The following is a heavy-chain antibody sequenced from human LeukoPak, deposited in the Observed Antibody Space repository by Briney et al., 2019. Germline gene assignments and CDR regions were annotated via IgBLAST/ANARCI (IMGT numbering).Heavy chain of an antibody. J-gene: IGHJ6*02. CDR3: ARTSRRGYSGYEYYYGMDV. D-gene: IGHD5-12*01. CDR1: GYTFTGYY. CDR2: IIPILGIA. V-gene: IGHV1-69*02. Sequence: GASVKVSCKASGYTFTGYYMHWVRQAPGQGLEWMGRIIPILGIANYAQKFQGRVTITADKSTSTAYLQWSSLKASDTAMYYCARTSRRGYSGYEYYYGMDVWGQGTTVTVSS.